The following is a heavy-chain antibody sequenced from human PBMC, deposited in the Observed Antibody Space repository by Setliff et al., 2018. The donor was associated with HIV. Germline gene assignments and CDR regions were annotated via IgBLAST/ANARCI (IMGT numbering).Heavy chain of an antibody. Sequence: PSETLSLTCAVSAYSINSGYYWGWIRQPPGKGLEWIGSIYHSGSIYYNPSLKSRVTISVDTSKNQFSLKLSSVTAADSAVYYCARIVATITCYDYWGQGTLVTVSS. CDR2: IYHSGSI. CDR3: ARIVATITCYDY. J-gene: IGHJ4*02. CDR1: AYSINSGYY. V-gene: IGHV4-38-2*01. D-gene: IGHD5-12*01.